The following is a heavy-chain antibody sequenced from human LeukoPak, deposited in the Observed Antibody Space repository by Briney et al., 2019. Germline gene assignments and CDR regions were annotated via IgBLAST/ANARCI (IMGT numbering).Heavy chain of an antibody. V-gene: IGHV3-30*02. Sequence: GGSLRLSCAASGFTFSSYGMHWVRQAPGKGLEWVAFIRYDGSNKYYADSVKGRFTISRDNVKNSLYLQMNSLRAEDTAVYYCARDYSPPHYYDSSGYFDYWGQGTLVTVSS. CDR1: GFTFSSYG. CDR2: IRYDGSNK. J-gene: IGHJ4*02. CDR3: ARDYSPPHYYDSSGYFDY. D-gene: IGHD3-22*01.